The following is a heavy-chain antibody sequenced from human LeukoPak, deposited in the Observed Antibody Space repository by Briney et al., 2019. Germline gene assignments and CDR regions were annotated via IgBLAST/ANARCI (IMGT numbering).Heavy chain of an antibody. D-gene: IGHD3-10*01. V-gene: IGHV3-23*01. CDR2: ISGSGGST. CDR1: GFTFSSYA. CDR3: AKALRGSGSYPDAFDI. J-gene: IGHJ3*02. Sequence: GGSLRLSCAASGFTFSSYAMSWVRQAPGKGLEWVSAISGSGGSTYYADSVKGRFTISRDNSKNTLYLQMNSLRAEDTAVYYCAKALRGSGSYPDAFDIWGQGTMVTVSS.